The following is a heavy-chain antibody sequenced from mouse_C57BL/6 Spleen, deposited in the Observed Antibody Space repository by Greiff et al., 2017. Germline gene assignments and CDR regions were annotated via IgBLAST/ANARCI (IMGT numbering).Heavy chain of an antibody. CDR3: ARDDGYPSYAMDY. Sequence: EVKLMESGPELVKPGASVKISCKASGYSFTDYNMNWVKQSNGKSLEWIGVINPNYGTTSYNQKFKGKATLTVDQSSSTAYMQLNSLTSEDSAVYYCARDDGYPSYAMDYWGQGTSVTVSS. J-gene: IGHJ4*01. CDR1: GYSFTDYN. D-gene: IGHD2-3*01. V-gene: IGHV1-39*01. CDR2: INPNYGTT.